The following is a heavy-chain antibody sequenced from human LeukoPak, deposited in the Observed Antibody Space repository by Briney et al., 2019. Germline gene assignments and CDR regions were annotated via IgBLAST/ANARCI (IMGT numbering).Heavy chain of an antibody. CDR1: GFTFSNAW. Sequence: GGSLRLSCAASGFTFSNAWMSWVRQAPGKGLEWVGRIKSKTDGGTTDYAAPVKGRFTVSRDDSKNTLYLQMNSLKTEDTAVYYCTTRAYYYDSSGYPIIDYWGQGTLVTVSS. D-gene: IGHD3-22*01. CDR3: TTRAYYYDSSGYPIIDY. V-gene: IGHV3-15*01. J-gene: IGHJ4*02. CDR2: IKSKTDGGTT.